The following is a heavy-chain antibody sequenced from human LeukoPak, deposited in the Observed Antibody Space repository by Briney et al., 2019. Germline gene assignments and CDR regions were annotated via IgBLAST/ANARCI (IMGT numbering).Heavy chain of an antibody. J-gene: IGHJ6*02. V-gene: IGHV4-59*01. CDR2: IYYSGST. CDR1: GGSISSYY. D-gene: IGHD3-10*02. CDR3: ARGKVDVWGLYGMDV. Sequence: PSETLSLTCTVSGGSISSYYWSWIRQPPGKGLEWIGYIYYSGSTNYNPSLKSRVTISVDTSKNQFSLKLSSVTAADTAVYYCARGKVDVWGLYGMDVWGQGTTVTVSS.